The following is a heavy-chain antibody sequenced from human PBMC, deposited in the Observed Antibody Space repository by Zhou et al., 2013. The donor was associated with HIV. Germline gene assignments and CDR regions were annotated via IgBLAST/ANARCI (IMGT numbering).Heavy chain of an antibody. CDR2: IYDSGST. D-gene: IGHD2-21*02. CDR3: ARGSIVVVTAMTPSWYFDL. V-gene: IGHV4-59*11. Sequence: QVQLQESGPGLVKPSETLSLTCTVSGGSISSHYWSWLWQPPGKGLEWIGFIYDSGSTNYNPSLKSRVTISLDTSKNQFSLKLSSVTAADTAVYYCARGSIVVVTAMTPSWYFDLWGLAPWSLSPQ. J-gene: IGHJ2*01. CDR1: GGSISSHY.